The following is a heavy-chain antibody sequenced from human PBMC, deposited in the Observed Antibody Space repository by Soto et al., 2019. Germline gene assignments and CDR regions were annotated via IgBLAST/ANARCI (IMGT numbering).Heavy chain of an antibody. Sequence: PGQSMKISVTRSGYIFTSYWIGWVRQMPGKCLEWMGIIYPGDSDTRYSPSFQGRVAISADKSISTAYLQWSSLKASDTAMYYCARLSIFRGMAGDESAPFLWGQGTLVTVYS. CDR1: GYIFTSYW. CDR3: ARLSIFRGMAGDESAPFL. J-gene: IGHJ4*02. CDR2: IYPGDSDT. D-gene: IGHD6-19*01. V-gene: IGHV5-51*01.